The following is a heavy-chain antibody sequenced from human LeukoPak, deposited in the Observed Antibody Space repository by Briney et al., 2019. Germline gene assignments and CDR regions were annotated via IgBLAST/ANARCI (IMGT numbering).Heavy chain of an antibody. CDR3: ARVNQANDAFDI. CDR2: IYYSGST. J-gene: IGHJ3*02. D-gene: IGHD1-14*01. V-gene: IGHV4-59*01. Sequence: SETLSLTCTVSGGSISSYYWSWIQQPPGKGLECIGYIYYSGSTNYNPSLKSRVTISVDTSKNQFSLKLTSVTAADTAVYYCARVNQANDAFDIWGQGTMVTVSS. CDR1: GGSISSYY.